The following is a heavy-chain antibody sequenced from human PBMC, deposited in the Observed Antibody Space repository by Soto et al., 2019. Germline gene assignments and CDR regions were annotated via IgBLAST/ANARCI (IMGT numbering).Heavy chain of an antibody. J-gene: IGHJ4*02. Sequence: SETLSLTCTVSGGSISSDYWSWIRQPPGKGLEWIGYIYYSGSTNYNPSLKSRVTISVDTSKNQFSLKLSSVTAADTAVYYCARQLSVTGTMDYWGQGTLVTVS. CDR1: GGSISSDY. D-gene: IGHD1-7*01. CDR3: ARQLSVTGTMDY. CDR2: IYYSGST. V-gene: IGHV4-59*08.